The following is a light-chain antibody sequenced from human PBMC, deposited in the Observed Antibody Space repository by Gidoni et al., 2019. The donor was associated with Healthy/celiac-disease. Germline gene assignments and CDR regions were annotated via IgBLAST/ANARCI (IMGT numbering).Light chain of an antibody. J-gene: IGKJ2*01. Sequence: EIVLTQSPGTLFLSPGERATLSCRASQSVSSSYLAWYQQKPGQAPRLLIYGASSRATGIPDRFSGSGSGTDFTLTISRLEPEDFAVYYCQQYGSSSYTFGRXPSWRSN. CDR2: GAS. V-gene: IGKV3-20*01. CDR1: QSVSSSY. CDR3: QQYGSSSYT.